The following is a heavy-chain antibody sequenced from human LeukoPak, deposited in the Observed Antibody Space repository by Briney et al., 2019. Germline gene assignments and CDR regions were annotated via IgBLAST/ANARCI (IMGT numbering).Heavy chain of an antibody. J-gene: IGHJ4*02. CDR2: INPSGGST. V-gene: IGHV1-46*01. Sequence: ASVKVSCKASGYTFTSYYMHWVRQAPGQGLEWMGIINPSGGSTSYAQKFQGRVTMTRDTSTSTVYMELSSLRSEDTAVYYCARDWGNRVYYGSGSLTPYYFDYWGQGTLVTVSS. CDR3: ARDWGNRVYYGSGSLTPYYFDY. D-gene: IGHD3-10*01. CDR1: GYTFTSYY.